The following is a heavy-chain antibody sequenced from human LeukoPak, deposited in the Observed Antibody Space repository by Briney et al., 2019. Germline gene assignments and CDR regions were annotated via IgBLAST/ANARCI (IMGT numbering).Heavy chain of an antibody. D-gene: IGHD5-12*01. J-gene: IGHJ3*02. CDR3: ARDSRIDVDTVATRADAFDI. V-gene: IGHV4-59*01. Sequence: SETLSLTCTVSGGSISSYYWSWIRQPPGKGLEWIGYIYYSGSTNYNPSLKSRVTISVDTSKNQFSLKLSSVTAADTAVYYCARDSRIDVDTVATRADAFDIWGQGTMVTVSS. CDR1: GGSISSYY. CDR2: IYYSGST.